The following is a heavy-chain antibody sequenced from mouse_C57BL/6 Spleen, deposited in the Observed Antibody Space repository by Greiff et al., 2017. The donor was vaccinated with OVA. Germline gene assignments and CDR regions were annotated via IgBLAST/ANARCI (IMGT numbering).Heavy chain of an antibody. CDR2: LRSKSSNYAT. CDR1: GFTFNTYA. J-gene: IGHJ4*01. V-gene: IGHV10-3*01. CDR3: VRYYKDAMDY. D-gene: IGHD2-12*01. Sequence: VQLKESGGGLVQPKGSLKLSCAASGFTFNTYAMHWVRQAPGKGLEWVARLRSKSSNYATYYADSVKDRFTISRDDSQSMLYLQMNNLKTEDTAMYYCVRYYKDAMDYWGQGTSVTVSS.